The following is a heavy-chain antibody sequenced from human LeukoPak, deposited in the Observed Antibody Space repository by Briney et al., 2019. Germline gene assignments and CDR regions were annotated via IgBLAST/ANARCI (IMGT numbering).Heavy chain of an antibody. D-gene: IGHD3-10*01. CDR3: ARGAGGSGYYYLLT. Sequence: ASVKVSCKASGYTFISFDIIWVRQATGQGLEWMGWMNPNSADRGYAQKFRGRVTMTRSTSISTAYMELSSLRSEDSAVYYCARGAGGSGYYYLLTWGQGTLVTVSP. J-gene: IGHJ4*02. CDR1: GYTFISFD. V-gene: IGHV1-8*02. CDR2: MNPNSADR.